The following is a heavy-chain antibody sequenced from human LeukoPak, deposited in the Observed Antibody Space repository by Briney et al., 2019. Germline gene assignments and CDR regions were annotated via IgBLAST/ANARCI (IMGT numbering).Heavy chain of an antibody. J-gene: IGHJ4*02. V-gene: IGHV1-8*02. CDR3: ARGPNSLWFGESPSDY. CDR1: GYTFTSYD. CDR2: MNPNSGNT. Sequence: ASVKVSCKASGYTFTSYDINWVRQATGQGLEWMGWMNPNSGNTGYAQKFQGRVTMTRNTSISTAYMELSSLRSEDTAVYYCARGPNSLWFGESPSDYWGQGTLVTVSS. D-gene: IGHD3-10*01.